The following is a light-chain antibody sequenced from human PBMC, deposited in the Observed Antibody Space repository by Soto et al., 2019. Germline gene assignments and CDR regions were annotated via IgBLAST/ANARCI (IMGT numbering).Light chain of an antibody. CDR2: INSDGSH. V-gene: IGLV4-69*01. Sequence: QPVLTQSPSASASLGASVKLTCTLSSGLSSYAIAWHQQQPEKGPRFLMKINSDGSHSKGDGIPDRFSGSSSGAERYLTISSLQSEDEADYCCQTWATGIQGVFGGGTKLTVL. J-gene: IGLJ3*02. CDR1: SGLSSYA. CDR3: QTWATGIQGV.